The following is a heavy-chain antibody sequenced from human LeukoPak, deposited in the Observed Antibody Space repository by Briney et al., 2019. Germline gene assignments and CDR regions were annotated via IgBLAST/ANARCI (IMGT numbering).Heavy chain of an antibody. Sequence: PGGSLRLSCAASGFTFSSYSMNWVRQAPGKGLEWVSSISSSSSYIYYADSVKGRFTISRDNAKNSLYLQMNSLRAEDTAVYYCARGGVYYYDSSGYYSIDYWGQGTLVTVSS. V-gene: IGHV3-21*01. J-gene: IGHJ4*02. D-gene: IGHD3-22*01. CDR3: ARGGVYYYDSSGYYSIDY. CDR1: GFTFSSYS. CDR2: ISSSSSYI.